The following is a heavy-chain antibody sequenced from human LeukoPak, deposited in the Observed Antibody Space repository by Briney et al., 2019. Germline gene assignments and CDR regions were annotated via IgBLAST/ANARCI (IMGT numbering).Heavy chain of an antibody. CDR2: IYYSGST. V-gene: IGHV4-59*12. Sequence: SETLSLTCTVSGGSINSYYWSWIRQPPGKGLEWIGYIYYSGSTYYNPSLKSRVTISVDTSKNQFSLNLSSVTAADTAVYYCARSSAGFDYWGQGTLVTVSS. CDR1: GGSINSYY. CDR3: ARSSAGFDY. J-gene: IGHJ4*02.